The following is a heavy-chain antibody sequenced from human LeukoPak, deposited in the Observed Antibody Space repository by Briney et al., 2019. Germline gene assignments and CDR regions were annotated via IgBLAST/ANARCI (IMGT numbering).Heavy chain of an antibody. J-gene: IGHJ4*02. Sequence: GASVKVSCKASGYTFTSYYLHWVRQAPGQGLEWVGKVNPSPGSTSYAQKFQGRLTMTRDTSTSTVYMELSSLRSEDTAVYYCASLVPVTGRVYWGQGTLVTVSS. CDR1: GYTFTSYY. CDR2: VNPSPGST. V-gene: IGHV1-46*01. D-gene: IGHD6-19*01. CDR3: ASLVPVTGRVY.